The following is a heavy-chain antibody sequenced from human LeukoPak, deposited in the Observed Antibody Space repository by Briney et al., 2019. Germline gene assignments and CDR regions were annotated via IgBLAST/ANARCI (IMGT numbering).Heavy chain of an antibody. D-gene: IGHD2-15*01. CDR1: GGSISSYY. Sequence: PSETLSLTCTVSGGSISSYYWSRIRQPPGKGLEGIGYIYYSGSTNYNPSLKSRVTISVDTSKNQFSLKLSSVTAADTAVYYCARLGSSYSARYFDLWGRGTLVTVSS. CDR3: ARLGSSYSARYFDL. CDR2: IYYSGST. J-gene: IGHJ2*01. V-gene: IGHV4-59*08.